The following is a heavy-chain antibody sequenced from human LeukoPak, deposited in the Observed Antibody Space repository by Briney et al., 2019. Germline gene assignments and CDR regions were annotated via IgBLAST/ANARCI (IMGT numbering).Heavy chain of an antibody. D-gene: IGHD6-13*01. CDR1: GFTFGSYS. Sequence: GGSLRLSCAASGFTFGSYSMTWVRQAPGKGLEWVSLIDSNSNFMNYADSVKGRFTISRDNAKKSLYLEMNSLRAEDTAVYYCVKDSHSWSRDYWGQGTLVTVSS. V-gene: IGHV3-21*01. CDR2: IDSNSNFM. CDR3: VKDSHSWSRDY. J-gene: IGHJ4*02.